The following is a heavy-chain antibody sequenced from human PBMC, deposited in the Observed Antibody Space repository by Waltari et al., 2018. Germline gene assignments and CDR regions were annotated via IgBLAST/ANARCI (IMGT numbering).Heavy chain of an antibody. CDR2: SIPICGTE. CDR3: ARNYGDDDHGPLRFDY. V-gene: IGHV1-69*12. D-gene: IGHD4-17*01. Sequence: VQLVQSGAEVTKPGSSVKVSCQASGGTFSSYAIRWVRPAPGQGLEWMGGSIPICGTENYAKKFKCRVTITADESTSTAYMELSSLRSEDTAVYYCARNYGDDDHGPLRFDYWGQGTLVTVSS. J-gene: IGHJ4*02. CDR1: GGTFSSYA.